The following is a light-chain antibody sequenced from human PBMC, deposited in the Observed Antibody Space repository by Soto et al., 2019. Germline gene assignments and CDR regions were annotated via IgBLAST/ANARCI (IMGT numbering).Light chain of an antibody. CDR1: QSVSSN. Sequence: EIVMTQSPATLSVSPGERATLSCRASQSVSSNLAWYQQKPGQAPRLLIYGASTRATGIPARFSGSGSGTEFTLTISRLQPEDFAVYYCQQYNNWPLTFGQGTRVEIK. J-gene: IGKJ5*01. CDR2: GAS. V-gene: IGKV3-15*01. CDR3: QQYNNWPLT.